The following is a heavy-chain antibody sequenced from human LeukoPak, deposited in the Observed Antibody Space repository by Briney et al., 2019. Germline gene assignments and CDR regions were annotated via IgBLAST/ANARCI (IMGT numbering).Heavy chain of an antibody. CDR2: INWNGGST. Sequence: PGGSLRLSCAASGFTFSSYAMNWVRQAPGKGLEWVSGINWNGGSTGYADSVKGRFTISRDNAKNSLYLQMNSLRAEDTALYYCARDDYGGTLDYWGQGTLVTVSS. D-gene: IGHD4-23*01. CDR3: ARDDYGGTLDY. V-gene: IGHV3-20*04. J-gene: IGHJ4*02. CDR1: GFTFSSYA.